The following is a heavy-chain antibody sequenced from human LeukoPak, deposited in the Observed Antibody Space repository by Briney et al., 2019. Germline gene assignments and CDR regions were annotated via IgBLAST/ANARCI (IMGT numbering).Heavy chain of an antibody. CDR1: GFTFSNYY. V-gene: IGHV3-11*06. CDR3: AREVYYGSGSLTYFDY. D-gene: IGHD3-10*01. CDR2: ISSSSSYT. J-gene: IGHJ4*02. Sequence: GGSLRLSCAASGFTFSNYYMSWIRQAPGKGLEWVSYISSSSSYTSYADSVKGRFTISRDNAKNSLYLQMNSLRAEDTAVYYCAREVYYGSGSLTYFDYWGQGTLVTVSS.